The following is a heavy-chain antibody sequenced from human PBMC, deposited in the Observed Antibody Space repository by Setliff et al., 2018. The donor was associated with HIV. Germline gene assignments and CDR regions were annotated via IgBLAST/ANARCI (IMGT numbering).Heavy chain of an antibody. CDR2: ISSSSTYI. D-gene: IGHD3-22*01. CDR1: GFTFTTYS. J-gene: IGHJ4*02. Sequence: PGGSLRLSCADSGFTFTTYSMNWVRQAPGKGLEWVSSISSSSTYIDYADSVKGRFTISRDNAKNSLYLQINSLRAEDTAVYYCATGYFYDSSGYKHWGQGTLVTVSS. V-gene: IGHV3-21*01. CDR3: ATGYFYDSSGYKH.